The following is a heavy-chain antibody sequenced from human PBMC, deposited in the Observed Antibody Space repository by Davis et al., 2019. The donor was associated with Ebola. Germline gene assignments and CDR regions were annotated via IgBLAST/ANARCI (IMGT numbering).Heavy chain of an antibody. V-gene: IGHV4-39*01. CDR1: GGSISRSSYY. CDR3: ARSISAAGPLDY. CDR2: FYFGGST. Sequence: MPSETLSLTCTVSGGSISRSSYYWGWNRQPPGKGLEWIGSFYFGGSTYYNPSLQRRVTISVDTSKNQLSLKLSSVTAADTAVYFCARSISAAGPLDYWGQGTLVTVSS. J-gene: IGHJ4*02. D-gene: IGHD6-13*01.